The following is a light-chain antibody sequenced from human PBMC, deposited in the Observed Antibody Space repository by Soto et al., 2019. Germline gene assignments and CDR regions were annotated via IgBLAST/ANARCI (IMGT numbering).Light chain of an antibody. CDR2: DVS. CDR1: NGDSGDYNY. J-gene: IGLJ1*01. CDR3: CSYTRRGTPI. V-gene: IGLV2-14*01. Sequence: QCVLTQPASVSGSPGQSITISCGGTNGDSGDYNYVSWYQQHPGKVPKVIIYDVSNRPSGVSYRFSGTKSGNPASLTVSGVQAEHEADYYCCSYTRRGTPIFGTGTKVTV.